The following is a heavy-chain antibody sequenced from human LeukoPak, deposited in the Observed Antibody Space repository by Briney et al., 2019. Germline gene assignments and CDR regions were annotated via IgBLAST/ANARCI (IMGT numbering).Heavy chain of an antibody. J-gene: IGHJ6*02. V-gene: IGHV1-69*04. D-gene: IGHD3-10*01. CDR3: ARDPTVRGAHMDV. CDR1: GYTFTSYY. Sequence: ASVKVSCKASGYTFTSYYMHWVRQAPGQGLEWMGRIIPILGIANYAQKFQGRVTITADKSTSTAYMELSSLRSEDTAVYYCARDPTVRGAHMDVWGQGTTVTVSS. CDR2: IIPILGIA.